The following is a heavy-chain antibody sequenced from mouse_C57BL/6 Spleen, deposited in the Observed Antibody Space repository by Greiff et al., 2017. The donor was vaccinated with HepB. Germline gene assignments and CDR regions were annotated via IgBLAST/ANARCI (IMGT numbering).Heavy chain of an antibody. CDR1: GYTFTSYT. CDR3: ARRGAIGYDYDDYFDY. V-gene: IGHV1-4*01. J-gene: IGHJ2*01. Sequence: QVQLQQSGAELARPGASVKMSCKASGYTFTSYTMHWVKQRPGQGLEWIGYINPSSGYTKYNQKFKDKATLTADKSSSTADMQLSSLTSEDSAVYYCARRGAIGYDYDDYFDYWGQGTTLTVSS. D-gene: IGHD2-4*01. CDR2: INPSSGYT.